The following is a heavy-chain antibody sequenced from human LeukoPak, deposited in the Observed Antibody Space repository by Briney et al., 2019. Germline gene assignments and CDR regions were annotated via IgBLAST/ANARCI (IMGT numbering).Heavy chain of an antibody. Sequence: PSVTVSSKASGYTFTGYYMHCVRPPTGHTLERMGWINPNSGGTNYAQKFQGRVTMTRDTSISTAYMELSRLRSDDTAVYYCARGNPSSDYFDYWGQGTLVTVSS. CDR2: INPNSGGT. J-gene: IGHJ4*02. V-gene: IGHV1-2*02. CDR3: ARGNPSSDYFDY. CDR1: GYTFTGYY. D-gene: IGHD6-19*01.